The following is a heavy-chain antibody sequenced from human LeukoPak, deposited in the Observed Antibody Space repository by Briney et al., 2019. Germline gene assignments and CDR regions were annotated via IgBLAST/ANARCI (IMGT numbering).Heavy chain of an antibody. Sequence: PSETLSLTCTVSGGSISSSSYYWGWIRQPPGKGLEWIGSIYYSGSTYYNPSLKSRVTISVDTSKNQFSLKLSSVTAADTAVYYCASRIVGATSPWGRGTLVTVSS. V-gene: IGHV4-39*01. CDR1: GGSISSSSYY. D-gene: IGHD1-26*01. CDR2: IYYSGST. J-gene: IGHJ5*02. CDR3: ASRIVGATSP.